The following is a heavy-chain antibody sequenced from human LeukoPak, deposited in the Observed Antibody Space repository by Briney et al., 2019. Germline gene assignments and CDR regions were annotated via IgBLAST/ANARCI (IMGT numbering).Heavy chain of an antibody. D-gene: IGHD4-17*01. CDR1: GFTFSSYG. J-gene: IGHJ5*01. CDR3: AKESTVTPGNVNWFDS. CDR2: ISSSGGST. V-gene: IGHV3-23*01. Sequence: GGSLRLSCAASGFTFSSYGMSWVRQAPGKGLEWVSTISSSGGSTYYADSVKGRFTISRDNSKNTLYLLMNSLRAEDTAVYYCAKESTVTPGNVNWFDSWGQGTLVTVSS.